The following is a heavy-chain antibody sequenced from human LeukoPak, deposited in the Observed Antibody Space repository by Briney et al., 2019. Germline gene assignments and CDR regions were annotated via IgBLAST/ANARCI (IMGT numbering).Heavy chain of an antibody. CDR1: GYTFTGHY. Sequence: VASVKVSCKTSGYTFTGHYLHWVRQAPGQGLEWMGWINPNSGGTKYAQKFQGRVTMTRDTFINTVYVGLSRLSSDDTAVYYCAKGRVVAGTKSLMYHWLDPWGQGTLVTVSS. CDR3: AKGRVVAGTKSLMYHWLDP. V-gene: IGHV1-2*02. J-gene: IGHJ5*02. CDR2: INPNSGGT. D-gene: IGHD6-19*01.